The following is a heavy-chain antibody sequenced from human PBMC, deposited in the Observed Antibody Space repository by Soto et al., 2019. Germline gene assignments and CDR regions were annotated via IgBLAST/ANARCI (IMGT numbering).Heavy chain of an antibody. CDR1: GGTFSSYT. CDR3: ARFRGSYGMDV. D-gene: IGHD3-10*01. V-gene: IGHV1-69*02. J-gene: IGHJ6*02. Sequence: QVQLVQSGAAVKKPGSSVKVSCKASGGTFSSYTISWVRQAPGQGLEWMGRITPILGIANYAQKFQGRVTITADKSTSTAYMELSSLRSEDTAVYYCARFRGSYGMDVWGQGTTVTVSS. CDR2: ITPILGIA.